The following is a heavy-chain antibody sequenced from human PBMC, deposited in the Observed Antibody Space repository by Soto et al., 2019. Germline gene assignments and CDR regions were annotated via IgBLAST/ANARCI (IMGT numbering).Heavy chain of an antibody. Sequence: GESLKISCKASGYSFTNYWIGWVRQMPGKGLEWMAIIYPANSDTRYRPSFVGQVTISVDKSITTVYLQWDSLRTSDTAMYYCARELTNGETWFDPWCQGTLVTVFS. CDR3: ARELTNGETWFDP. J-gene: IGHJ5*02. CDR2: IYPANSDT. CDR1: GYSFTNYW. D-gene: IGHD1-26*01. V-gene: IGHV5-51*01.